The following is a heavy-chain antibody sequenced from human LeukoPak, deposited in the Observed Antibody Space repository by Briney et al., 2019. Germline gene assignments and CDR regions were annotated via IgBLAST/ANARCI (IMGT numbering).Heavy chain of an antibody. CDR2: IWYDGSNK. Sequence: GGSLRLSCVASGFTFSNFGMHWVRQAPGKGLEWVAVIWYDGSNKYYADSVKGRFTISRDNSKNTLYLQMNSLRAEDTAVYYCAKEEASGITMVRGVREGHFDYWGQGTLVTVSS. CDR3: AKEEASGITMVRGVREGHFDY. V-gene: IGHV3-30*02. J-gene: IGHJ4*02. CDR1: GFTFSNFG. D-gene: IGHD3-10*01.